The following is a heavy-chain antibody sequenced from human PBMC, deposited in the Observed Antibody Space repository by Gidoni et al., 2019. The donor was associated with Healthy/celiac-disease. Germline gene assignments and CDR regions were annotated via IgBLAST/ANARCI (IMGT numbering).Heavy chain of an antibody. CDR1: GGSISIGRYS. Sequence: VQLQESGPGLVKPSQTLSLTCSVPGGSISIGRYSWSWIRQPAGTGLEWIGGIYTSGSTNYNPSLKSRVTMSVDTSKNQFSLKLGSVTAADTAVYYCARGRGRVGASYYYYGMDVWGQGTTVTVSS. J-gene: IGHJ6*02. V-gene: IGHV4-61*02. CDR3: ARGRGRVGASYYYYGMDV. D-gene: IGHD1-26*01. CDR2: IYTSGST.